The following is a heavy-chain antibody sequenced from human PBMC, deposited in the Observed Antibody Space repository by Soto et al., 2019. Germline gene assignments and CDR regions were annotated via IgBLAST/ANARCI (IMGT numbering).Heavy chain of an antibody. V-gene: IGHV4-34*01. CDR1: GGSFSGYY. Sequence: PSETLSLTCAVYGGSFSGYYWSWIRQPPGKGLEWIGEINHSGSTNYNPSLKSRVTISVDTSKNQFSLKLSSVTAADTAVYYCARAPPNRSDWFDPGGQGTLVTVS. CDR2: INHSGST. D-gene: IGHD7-27*01. J-gene: IGHJ5*02. CDR3: ARAPPNRSDWFDP.